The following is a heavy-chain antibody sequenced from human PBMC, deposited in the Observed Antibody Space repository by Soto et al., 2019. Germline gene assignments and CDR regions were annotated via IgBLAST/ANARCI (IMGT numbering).Heavy chain of an antibody. J-gene: IGHJ6*02. D-gene: IGHD6-6*01. V-gene: IGHV4-38-2*01. CDR2: MYHSGIT. CDR3: ARSMYSTSAQLYYGMDV. CDR1: GYSIRSGYF. Sequence: SETLSLTCAVSGYSIRSGYFWGWIRQPPGKGLEWIGSMYHSGITYYNLSLKSRVTISVDTSKNQLSLKLSSATAADTAVYYCARSMYSTSAQLYYGMDVWGQGTPVTVSS.